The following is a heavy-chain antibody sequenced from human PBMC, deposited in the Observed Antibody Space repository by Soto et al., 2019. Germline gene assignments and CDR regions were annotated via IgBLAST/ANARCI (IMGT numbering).Heavy chain of an antibody. V-gene: IGHV1-8*01. D-gene: IGHD6-13*01. CDR2: MHPNSGNT. Sequence: QGQLAQSGAQVKKPGASVKVSCKASGYTFTSYDINWVRQATGQGLEWMGWMHPNSGNTGYAQRFQGRVTRTRNSYISTAYMELSSLRSEDTAVYYCASIAAAGTFDYWGQGTLVTVSS. CDR3: ASIAAAGTFDY. J-gene: IGHJ4*02. CDR1: GYTFTSYD.